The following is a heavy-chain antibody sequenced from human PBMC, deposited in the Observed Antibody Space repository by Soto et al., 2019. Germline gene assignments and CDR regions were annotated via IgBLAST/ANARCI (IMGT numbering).Heavy chain of an antibody. CDR1: GVSISSGDYY. Sequence: SETLSLTCTVSGVSISSGDYYWSWIRQPPGKGLEWIGYIYYSGSTYYNLSLKSRVTISVDTSKNQFSLKLSSVTAADTAVYYCARVDCSGGSCYSSYYYYGMDVWGEGTTVTVSS. V-gene: IGHV4-30-4*01. D-gene: IGHD2-15*01. CDR3: ARVDCSGGSCYSSYYYYGMDV. CDR2: IYYSGST. J-gene: IGHJ6*04.